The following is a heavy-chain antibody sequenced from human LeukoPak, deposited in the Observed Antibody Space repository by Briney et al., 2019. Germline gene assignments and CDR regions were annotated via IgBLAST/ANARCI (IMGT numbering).Heavy chain of an antibody. CDR2: ISWNSDII. J-gene: IGHJ3*02. Sequence: GGSLRLSCAASGFSFDDYDMHWVRQAPGKGLEWVSGISWNSDIIAYADSVKGRFTISRDNAKNSLYLQMNSLRAEDTAVYYCARVGRRRSDAFDIWGQGTMVTVSS. CDR3: ARVGRRRSDAFDI. D-gene: IGHD4-17*01. V-gene: IGHV3-9*01. CDR1: GFSFDDYD.